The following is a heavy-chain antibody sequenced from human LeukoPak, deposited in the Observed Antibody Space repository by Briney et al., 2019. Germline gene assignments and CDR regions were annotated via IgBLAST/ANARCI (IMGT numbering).Heavy chain of an antibody. CDR2: IYYGGST. J-gene: IGHJ4*02. CDR3: ARGGELLNY. V-gene: IGHV4-59*08. D-gene: IGHD1-7*01. Sequence: KPSETLSLTCTVSGGSISSYYWSWIRQPPGKGLEWIGYIYYGGSTNYNPSLKSRITISLDTSKNQFSLRLSSVTAADTAMYYCARGGELLNYLGQGTLVTVSS. CDR1: GGSISSYY.